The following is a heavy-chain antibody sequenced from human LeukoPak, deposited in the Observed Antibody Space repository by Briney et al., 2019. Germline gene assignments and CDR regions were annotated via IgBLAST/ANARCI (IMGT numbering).Heavy chain of an antibody. D-gene: IGHD5-12*01. J-gene: IGHJ5*02. V-gene: IGHV3-21*01. CDR3: ARDSVVATIVDWFDP. Sequence: GGSLRLSCAASGFTFSSYSMNWVRQAPGKGLEWVSSISSSSSYIYYADSVKRRFTISRDNAKNSLYLQMNSLRAEDTAVYYCARDSVVATIVDWFDPWGQGTLVTVSS. CDR2: ISSSSSYI. CDR1: GFTFSSYS.